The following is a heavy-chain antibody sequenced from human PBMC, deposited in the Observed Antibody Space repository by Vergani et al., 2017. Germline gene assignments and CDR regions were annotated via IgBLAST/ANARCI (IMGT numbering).Heavy chain of an antibody. J-gene: IGHJ3*02. CDR3: ARQAPRSWYEGSDAFDI. D-gene: IGHD6-13*01. CDR2: IYPGYSHT. V-gene: IGHV5-51*01. CDR1: GYSFTSYW. Sequence: EVQLVQSGAEVKKPGESLKISCKGSGYSFTSYWIGWVRQMPGKGREWMGIIYPGYSHTRYSPSFQGQVTISADKSISTAYLQWSSLKAADTAMYYCARQAPRSWYEGSDAFDIWGQGTMVTVSS.